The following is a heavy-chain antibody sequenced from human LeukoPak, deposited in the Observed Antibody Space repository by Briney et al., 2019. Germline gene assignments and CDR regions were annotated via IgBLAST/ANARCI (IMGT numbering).Heavy chain of an antibody. D-gene: IGHD6-19*01. J-gene: IGHJ4*02. Sequence: PGGSLRLSCAASGFTFSSYAMHWVRQAPGKGLEWVAVISYDGSNKYYADSVKGRFTISRDNSKNTLYLQMNSLRAEDTAVYYCARDVAVAFLFDYWGQGTLVTVSS. CDR2: ISYDGSNK. CDR3: ARDVAVAFLFDY. CDR1: GFTFSSYA. V-gene: IGHV3-30*04.